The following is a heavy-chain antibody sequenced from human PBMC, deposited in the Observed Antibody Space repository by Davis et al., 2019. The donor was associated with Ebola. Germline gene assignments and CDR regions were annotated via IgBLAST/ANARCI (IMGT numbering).Heavy chain of an antibody. CDR2: INHRGGT. Sequence: MPSETLSLTCAVYGGSFSGYYWTWIRQPPGKGLEWIGEINHRGGTNYNPSLKSRVTISVDRSKNQFSLKLSSVTAADTAVYYCARAGGSNDYVWGTYLDYWGQGTLVTVPS. CDR1: GGSFSGYY. D-gene: IGHD3-16*01. J-gene: IGHJ4*02. V-gene: IGHV4-34*01. CDR3: ARAGGSNDYVWGTYLDY.